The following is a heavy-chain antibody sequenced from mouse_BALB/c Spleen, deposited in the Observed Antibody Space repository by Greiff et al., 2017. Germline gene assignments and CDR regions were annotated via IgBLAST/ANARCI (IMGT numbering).Heavy chain of an antibody. CDR2: IDPANGNT. D-gene: IGHD1-2*01. J-gene: IGHJ2*01. Sequence: EVQVVESGAELVKPGASVKLSCTASGFNIKDTYMHWVKQRPEQGLEWIGRIDPANGNTKYDPKFQGKATIAADTSSNTAYLQLSSLTSEDTAVYYCARSDYGLYWGQGTTLTVSS. CDR3: ARSDYGLY. V-gene: IGHV14-3*02. CDR1: GFNIKDTY.